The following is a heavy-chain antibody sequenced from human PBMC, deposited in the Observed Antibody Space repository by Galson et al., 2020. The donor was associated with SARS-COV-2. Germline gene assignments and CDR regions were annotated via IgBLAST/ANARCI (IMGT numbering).Heavy chain of an antibody. CDR3: AKHRLSGGGLAV. CDR2: INYGGST. CDR1: GDSVTTTGNY. Sequence: SETLSLTCAVSGDSVTTTGNYWSWIRESPGRGLEWIGYINYGGSTNYNPSLNNRVTFSMDTSKNQFSLALRSVTATDTAIYYCAKHRLSGGGLAVWGQGTTVTVSS. D-gene: IGHD6-25*01. J-gene: IGHJ6*02. V-gene: IGHV4-61*08.